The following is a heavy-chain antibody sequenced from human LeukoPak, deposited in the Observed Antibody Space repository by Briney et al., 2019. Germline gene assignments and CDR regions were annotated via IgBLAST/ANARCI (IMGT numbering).Heavy chain of an antibody. CDR3: TREDCSNVRCYGASDA. V-gene: IGHV3-69-1*01. D-gene: IGHD2-2*01. CDR1: GFTFTSYA. CDR2: ISSANHM. Sequence: GSLRLSCVASGFTFTSYAMSWVRQAPGKGLEYVSSISSANHMYYADSVKGRFTISRDNAKNSLFLQMNNLRGEDTAVYYCTREDCSNVRCYGASDAWGQGTLVTVSS. J-gene: IGHJ5*02.